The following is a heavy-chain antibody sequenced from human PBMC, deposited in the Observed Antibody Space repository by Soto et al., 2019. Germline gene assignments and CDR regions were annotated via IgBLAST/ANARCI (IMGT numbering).Heavy chain of an antibody. Sequence: QVQLQESGPGLVKPSETLSLTCTVSGGSVSSGSHYWSWIRQPPGKRLEWVGDVYYSGSTNYNPSLQSRVTISVDTSKNQFSLKLNSVTAADTAVYYCARGHDFWSGFSYFDYWGQGTLVTVSS. J-gene: IGHJ4*02. CDR2: VYYSGST. D-gene: IGHD3-3*01. V-gene: IGHV4-61*01. CDR1: GGSVSSGSHY. CDR3: ARGHDFWSGFSYFDY.